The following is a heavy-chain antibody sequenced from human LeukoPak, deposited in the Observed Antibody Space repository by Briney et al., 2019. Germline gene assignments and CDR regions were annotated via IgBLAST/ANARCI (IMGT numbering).Heavy chain of an antibody. Sequence: GGSLRLSCAASGFTFSNHWMHWVRQAPGKGLVWASRINSDGSGTHYTDSVKGRFAISRDNAKNTLSLQMNSLRADDTAIYYCAREAVESDAFDIWGRGTMVTVSS. CDR2: INSDGSGT. D-gene: IGHD4-23*01. V-gene: IGHV3-74*01. CDR3: AREAVESDAFDI. J-gene: IGHJ3*02. CDR1: GFTFSNHW.